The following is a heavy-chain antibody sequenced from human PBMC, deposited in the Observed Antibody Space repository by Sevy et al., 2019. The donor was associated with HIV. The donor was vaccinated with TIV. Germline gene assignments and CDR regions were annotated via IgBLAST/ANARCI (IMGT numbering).Heavy chain of an antibody. CDR2: ISSSSNTI. J-gene: IGHJ4*02. CDR1: GFTFSDYS. V-gene: IGHV3-48*02. CDR3: ARANLGYCSGGSCSTFGY. Sequence: GGSLRLSCAASGFTFSDYSMNWVRQAPGKGLEWVSYISSSSNTIYYEDSVKGRFTISRDNAKDSLYLQMNTLRDEDTAVYCCARANLGYCSGGSCSTFGYWGQGTLVTVSS. D-gene: IGHD2-15*01.